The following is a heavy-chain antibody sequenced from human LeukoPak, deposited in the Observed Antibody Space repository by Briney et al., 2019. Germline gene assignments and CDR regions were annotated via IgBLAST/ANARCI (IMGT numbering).Heavy chain of an antibody. V-gene: IGHV3-30*02. Sequence: GGSLRLSCAASGFTFSSYGMHWVRQAPGKGLEWVAFIRYDGSNKYYADSVKGRFTISRDNSKNTLYPQMNSLRAEDTAVYYCAKDGGSSWYGYYYYYYMDVWGKGTTVTVSS. CDR3: AKDGGSSWYGYYYYYYMDV. D-gene: IGHD6-13*01. CDR2: IRYDGSNK. CDR1: GFTFSSYG. J-gene: IGHJ6*03.